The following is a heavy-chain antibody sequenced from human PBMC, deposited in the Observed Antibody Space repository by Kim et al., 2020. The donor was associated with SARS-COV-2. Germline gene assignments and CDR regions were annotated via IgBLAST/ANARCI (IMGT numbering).Heavy chain of an antibody. J-gene: IGHJ6*03. Sequence: GGSLRLSCAASGFTFSSYAMSWVRQAPGKGLEWVSAISGSGGSTYYADSVKGRFTISRDNSKNTLYLQMNSLRAEDTAVYYCAKGHEKAALLYYYYYMDVWGKGTTVTVSS. CDR1: GFTFSSYA. V-gene: IGHV3-23*01. CDR3: AKGHEKAALLYYYYYMDV. CDR2: ISGSGGST. D-gene: IGHD6-25*01.